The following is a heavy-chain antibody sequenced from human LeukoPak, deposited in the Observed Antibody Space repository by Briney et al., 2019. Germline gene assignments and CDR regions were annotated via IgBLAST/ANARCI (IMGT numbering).Heavy chain of an antibody. J-gene: IGHJ3*02. D-gene: IGHD2-21*02. CDR3: ARGGHIVVVTATTSDAFDI. V-gene: IGHV3-21*01. CDR2: ISSSSSYT. Sequence: GGSLRLSCAASGFTFSSYSMNWVRQAPGKGLEWVSSISSSSSYTYYADSVKGRFTISRDNAKNSLYLQMNSLRAEDTAVYYCARGGHIVVVTATTSDAFDIWGQGTMVTVSS. CDR1: GFTFSSYS.